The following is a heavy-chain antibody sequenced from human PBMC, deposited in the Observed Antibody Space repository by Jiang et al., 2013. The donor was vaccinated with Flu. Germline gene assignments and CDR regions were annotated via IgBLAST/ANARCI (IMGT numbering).Heavy chain of an antibody. J-gene: IGHJ6*02. D-gene: IGHD4-23*01. V-gene: IGHV1-2*02. CDR2: INPNSGNT. CDR3: ARTVVTRPLGYYYYYGMDV. CDR1: GYTFTGYF. Sequence: EVKKPGASVKVSCKASGYTFTGYFIHWVRQAPGQGLEWMGRINPNSGNTNYAQKFQGRVTMTRDTSISTAYMELSRLTSDDTAVYYCARTVVTRPLGYYYYYGMDVWGQGTTVTVSS.